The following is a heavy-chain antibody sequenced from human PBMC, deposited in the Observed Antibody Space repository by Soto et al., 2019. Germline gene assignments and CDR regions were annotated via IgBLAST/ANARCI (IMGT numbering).Heavy chain of an antibody. V-gene: IGHV3-74*01. CDR1: GFILSGNW. Sequence: GGSLRLSCEGPGFILSGNWMHWVRQVPGKGLACVARINGDGSITNYVDSVKGRFTISRDNARNTLYLQMNSLRADDTAVYYCARKFAAAGTLDYWGQGTLVTVSS. CDR3: ARKFAAAGTLDY. D-gene: IGHD6-13*01. CDR2: INGDGSIT. J-gene: IGHJ4*02.